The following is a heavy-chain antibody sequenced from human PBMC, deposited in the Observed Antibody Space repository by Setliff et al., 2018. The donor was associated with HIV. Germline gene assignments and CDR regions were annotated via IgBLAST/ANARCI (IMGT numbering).Heavy chain of an antibody. Sequence: SETLSLTCTVSGASISSYYWNWIRQPAGEGLECIGRIYTSGSTNYNPSLKSRVTMSVDTSKNQFSLKLSSVTAADTAVYYCARGTGTRYNYYMDVWGKGTTVTVSS. D-gene: IGHD1-20*01. J-gene: IGHJ6*03. CDR2: IYTSGST. V-gene: IGHV4-4*07. CDR3: ARGTGTRYNYYMDV. CDR1: GASISSYY.